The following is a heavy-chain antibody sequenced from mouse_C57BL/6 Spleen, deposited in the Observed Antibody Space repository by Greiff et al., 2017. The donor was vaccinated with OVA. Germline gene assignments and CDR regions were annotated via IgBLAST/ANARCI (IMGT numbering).Heavy chain of an antibody. CDR3: ARGGNYYDGYGGFAY. Sequence: QVQLQQPGAELVRPGSSVKLSCKASGYTFTSYWIEWVKQRPGHGLEWIGEILPGSGSTNYNEKFKGKATFTADTSSNTAYMQLSSLTTEDSAIYYCARGGNYYDGYGGFAYWGQGTLVTVSA. CDR1: GYTFTSYW. D-gene: IGHD2-3*01. CDR2: ILPGSGST. V-gene: IGHV1-9*01. J-gene: IGHJ3*01.